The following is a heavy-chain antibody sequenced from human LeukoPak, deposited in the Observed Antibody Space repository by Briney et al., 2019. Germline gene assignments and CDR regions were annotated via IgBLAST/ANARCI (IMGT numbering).Heavy chain of an antibody. CDR1: GGSFSGYY. V-gene: IGHV4-34*01. CDR2: INHSGST. D-gene: IGHD3-10*01. Sequence: SETLSLTCAVYGGSFSGYYWRWIRQPPGKGLEWIGEINHSGSTNYNPSLKSRVTISVDTSKNQFSLKLSSVTAADTAVYYCARVELGSGSYHPFYWFDPWGQGTLVTVSS. CDR3: ARVELGSGSYHPFYWFDP. J-gene: IGHJ5*02.